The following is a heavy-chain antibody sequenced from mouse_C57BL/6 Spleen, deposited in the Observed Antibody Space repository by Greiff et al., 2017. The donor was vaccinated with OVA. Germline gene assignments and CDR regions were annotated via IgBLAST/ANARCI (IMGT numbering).Heavy chain of an antibody. CDR2: IDPSDSYT. CDR1: GYTFTSYW. J-gene: IGHJ2*01. CDR3: ASLRGY. V-gene: IGHV1-50*01. Sequence: QVQLQQPGAELVKPGASVKLSCKASGYTFTSYWMQWVKQRPGQGLEWIGAIDPSDSYTNYNQKFKGKATLTVDTSSSTAYMQLSSLTSEDSAVYYCASLRGYWGQGTTLTVSS.